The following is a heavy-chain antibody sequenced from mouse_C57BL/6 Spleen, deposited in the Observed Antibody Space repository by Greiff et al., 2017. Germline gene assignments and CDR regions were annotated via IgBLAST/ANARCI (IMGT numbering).Heavy chain of an antibody. D-gene: IGHD2-3*01. CDR3: AREGGIYDGYPWFAY. CDR2: IDPNSGGT. CDR1: GYTFTSYW. Sequence: QVQLQQPGAELVKPGASVKLSCKASGYTFTSYWMHWVKQRPGRGLEWIGRIDPNSGGTTYNEKFKSKATLTVDKPSSTAYMQLCSLTSEDSAVYYFAREGGIYDGYPWFAYWGQGTLVTVSA. J-gene: IGHJ3*01. V-gene: IGHV1-72*01.